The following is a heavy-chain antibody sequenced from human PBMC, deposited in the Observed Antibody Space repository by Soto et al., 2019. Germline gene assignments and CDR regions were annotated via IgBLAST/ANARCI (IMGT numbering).Heavy chain of an antibody. D-gene: IGHD4-17*01. CDR2: VHHTGDT. Sequence: SETLSLTCAVSGYSIGSGFYWGWIRQPPGKGLEWVTTVHHTGDTYYNPSLKSRVTISLDTSKNKFSLMLASVTAADTAVYCCVRDADYVNYWGQGTLVTVSS. V-gene: IGHV4-38-2*02. J-gene: IGHJ4*02. CDR3: VRDADYVNY. CDR1: GYSIGSGFY.